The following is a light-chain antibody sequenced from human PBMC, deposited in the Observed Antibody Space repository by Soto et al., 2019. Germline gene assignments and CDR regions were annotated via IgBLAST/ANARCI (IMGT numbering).Light chain of an antibody. CDR3: AAWDDSLSGREV. CDR2: RNN. CDR1: SSNIGSNY. Sequence: QSVLTQPPSASGTPGPRVTISCSGSSSNIGSNYVYWYQQLPGTAPKLLIYRNNQRPSGVPDRFSGSKSGTSASLAISGLRSEDEADYYCAAWDDSLSGREVFGTGTKVTVL. V-gene: IGLV1-47*01. J-gene: IGLJ1*01.